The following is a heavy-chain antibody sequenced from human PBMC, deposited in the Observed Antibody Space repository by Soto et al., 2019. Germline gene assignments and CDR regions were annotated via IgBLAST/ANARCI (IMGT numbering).Heavy chain of an antibody. D-gene: IGHD3-10*01. J-gene: IGHJ3*01. CDR2: IYYDGST. CDR1: GGSITTSSYN. Sequence: SETLSLTCSVSGGSITTSSYNWDWIRQPPGKGLEWIGTIYYDGSTSYNPSLKSQVAISVDTSKNHFALKVNSVTAADTAVYYCARFYGNAFDVWGRGTVVTVSS. CDR3: ARFYGNAFDV. V-gene: IGHV4-39*02.